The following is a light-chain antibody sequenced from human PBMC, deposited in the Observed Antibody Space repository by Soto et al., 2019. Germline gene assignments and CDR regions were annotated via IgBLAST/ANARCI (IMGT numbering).Light chain of an antibody. CDR1: QSVSSSY. CDR2: GAS. J-gene: IGKJ1*01. Sequence: EIVLTQSPGTLSLSPGERATLSCRASQSVSSSYLAWYQQKPGQAPRLLIYGASIGTTGSPDRFSGSGSGTDFTLTISRLEPEDFAVYYCQQYGSSPMTFGQGTKVEIK. V-gene: IGKV3-20*01. CDR3: QQYGSSPMT.